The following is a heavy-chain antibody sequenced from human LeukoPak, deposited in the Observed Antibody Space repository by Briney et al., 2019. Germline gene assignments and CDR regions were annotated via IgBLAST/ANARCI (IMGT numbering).Heavy chain of an antibody. Sequence: KPSETLSLTCAVSGGSISSSDWWAWVRQPPGEGLEWIGSIFYSGSTYYNPSLKTRVTISVDTSKNQFSLKLSSVTAADTAVYYCARQFRIAVAGSDEEVDGYWGQGTLVTVSS. CDR3: ARQFRIAVAGSDEEVDGY. D-gene: IGHD6-19*01. CDR2: IFYSGST. V-gene: IGHV4-39*01. CDR1: GGSISSSDW. J-gene: IGHJ4*02.